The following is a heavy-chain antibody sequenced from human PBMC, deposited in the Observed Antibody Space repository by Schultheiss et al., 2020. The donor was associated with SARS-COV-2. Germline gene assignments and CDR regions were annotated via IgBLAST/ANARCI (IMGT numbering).Heavy chain of an antibody. J-gene: IGHJ6*02. Sequence: ASVKVSCKASGYTLTSYYMHWVRQAPGQGLEWMGIINPSGGSTSYAQKFQGRVTITRDTSASTAYMELSSLRSEDTAVYYCARELAVAAYGMDVWGQGTTVTVSS. CDR3: ARELAVAAYGMDV. D-gene: IGHD6-19*01. V-gene: IGHV1-46*01. CDR2: INPSGGST. CDR1: GYTLTSYY.